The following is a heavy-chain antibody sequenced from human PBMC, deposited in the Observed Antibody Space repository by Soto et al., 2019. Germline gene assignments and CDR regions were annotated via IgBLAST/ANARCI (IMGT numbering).Heavy chain of an antibody. CDR1: GGSISSSSYY. J-gene: IGHJ4*02. V-gene: IGHV4-39*01. Sequence: SETLSLTCTVSGGSISSSSYYWGWVRQPPGKGLEWLGSIYYTGSTYDNPSLKSRVTISVDTSKNQFSLKLSSVTAADTAVFYCARHPEIVSYFNYWGQGTLVTVSS. D-gene: IGHD1-26*01. CDR2: IYYTGST. CDR3: ARHPEIVSYFNY.